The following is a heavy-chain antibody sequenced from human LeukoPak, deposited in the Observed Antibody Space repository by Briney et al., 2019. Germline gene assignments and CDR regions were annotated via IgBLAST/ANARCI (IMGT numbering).Heavy chain of an antibody. CDR3: AREVVGANRVDY. CDR2: ISAYNGNT. CDR1: GYTFTSYG. Sequence: ASVKVSCKASGYTFTSYGISWVRQAPGQGLERMGWISAYNGNTNYAQKLQGRVTMTTDTSTSTAYMELRSLRSDDTAVYYCAREVVGANRVDYWGQGTLVTVSP. D-gene: IGHD1-26*01. V-gene: IGHV1-18*01. J-gene: IGHJ4*02.